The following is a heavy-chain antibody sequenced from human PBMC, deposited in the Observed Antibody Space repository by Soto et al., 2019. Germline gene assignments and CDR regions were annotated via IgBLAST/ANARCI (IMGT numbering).Heavy chain of an antibody. Sequence: PGGSLRLSCAASGFTFSSYAMHWVRQAPGQGLEWVAVISYDGSNKYYADSVKGRFTISRDNSKNTLYLQMNSLRAEDTAVYYCARDRRFLEWLFYYYYYGMDVWGQGTTVTVSS. J-gene: IGHJ6*02. V-gene: IGHV3-30-3*01. CDR2: ISYDGSNK. D-gene: IGHD3-3*01. CDR3: ARDRRFLEWLFYYYYYGMDV. CDR1: GFTFSSYA.